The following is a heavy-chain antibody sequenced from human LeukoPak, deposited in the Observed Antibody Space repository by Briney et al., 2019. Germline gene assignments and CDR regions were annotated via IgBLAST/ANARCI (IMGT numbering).Heavy chain of an antibody. CDR2: IIPIFGTA. Sequence: ASVKVSSKASGGTFSSYAISWVRQAPGQGLEWMGGIIPIFGTANYAQKFQGRVTITTDESTSTAYMELSSLRSEDTAVYYCARDCRYNWNGPLGYWGQGTLVTVSS. CDR1: GGTFSSYA. CDR3: ARDCRYNWNGPLGY. D-gene: IGHD1-1*01. J-gene: IGHJ4*02. V-gene: IGHV1-69*05.